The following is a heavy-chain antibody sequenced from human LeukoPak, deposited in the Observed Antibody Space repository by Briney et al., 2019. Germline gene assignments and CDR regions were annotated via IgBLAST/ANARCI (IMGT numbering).Heavy chain of an antibody. V-gene: IGHV3-48*03. CDR2: ISSSGSTI. CDR1: GFTFSSYE. J-gene: IGHJ6*04. CDR3: ARVTLIVAMDV. Sequence: GSLRLSCAASGFTFSSYEMNWVRQAPGKGLEWVSYISSSGSTIYYADSVKGRFTISRDNVKNSVYLQMNSLRAEDTAVYYCARVTLIVAMDVWGKGTTVTISS. D-gene: IGHD3-22*01.